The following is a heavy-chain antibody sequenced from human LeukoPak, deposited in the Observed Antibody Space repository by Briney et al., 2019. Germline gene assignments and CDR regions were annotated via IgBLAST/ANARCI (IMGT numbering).Heavy chain of an antibody. V-gene: IGHV4-31*03. J-gene: IGHJ4*02. Sequence: SETLSLTCTVSGGSISSGGYYWSWIRQHPGEGLEWIGYIYYSGSTYYNPSLKSRVTISVDTSKNQFSLKLSSVTAADTAVYYCRSADYDYVWGNGAFDIWGQGTLDTVSS. D-gene: IGHD3-16*01. CDR3: RSADYDYVWGNGAFDI. CDR1: GGSISSGGYY. CDR2: IYYSGST.